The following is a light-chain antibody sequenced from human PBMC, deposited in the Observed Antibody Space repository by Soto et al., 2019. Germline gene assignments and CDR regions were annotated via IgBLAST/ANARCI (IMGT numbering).Light chain of an antibody. CDR3: SSYTSSTTYV. CDR1: SSDVGGYNY. V-gene: IGLV2-14*01. CDR2: DVS. Sequence: QSVLTQPASGSGSPGQSITISRTGTSSDVGGYNYVSWYQQHPGKAPKLMIYDVSNRPSGVSNRFSGSKSGNTASLTISGLQAEDEADYSCSSYTSSTTYVFGTGTKVTVL. J-gene: IGLJ1*01.